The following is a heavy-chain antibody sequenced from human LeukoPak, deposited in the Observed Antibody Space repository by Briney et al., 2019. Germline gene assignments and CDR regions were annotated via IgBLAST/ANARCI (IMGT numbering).Heavy chain of an antibody. CDR3: ARDGTDLLRYSDFQPGEYYFDY. Sequence: GASVKVSCKASGGTFSSYAISWVRQAPGQGLEWMGRIIPILGIANYAQKFQGRVTITADKSTSTAYMELSSLRSEDTAVYYCARDGTDLLRYSDFQPGEYYFDYWGQGTLVTVSS. D-gene: IGHD3-9*01. V-gene: IGHV1-69*04. CDR1: GGTFSSYA. CDR2: IIPILGIA. J-gene: IGHJ4*02.